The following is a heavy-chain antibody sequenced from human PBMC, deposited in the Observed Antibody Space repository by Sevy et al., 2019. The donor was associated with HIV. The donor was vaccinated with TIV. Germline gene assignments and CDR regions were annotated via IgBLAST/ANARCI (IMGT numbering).Heavy chain of an antibody. J-gene: IGHJ5*02. CDR2: IYTSGST. CDR3: AREGSTWAGWFDP. V-gene: IGHV4-61*02. CDR1: GGSISSSSYY. Sequence: SETLSLTCTVSGGSISSSSYYWSWIRQPAGKGLEWIGRIYTSGSTNYNPSLKSRVTISVDTSKNQFSLKLSSVTAADTAVYYCAREGSTWAGWFDPWGQGTLVTVSS. D-gene: IGHD2-2*01.